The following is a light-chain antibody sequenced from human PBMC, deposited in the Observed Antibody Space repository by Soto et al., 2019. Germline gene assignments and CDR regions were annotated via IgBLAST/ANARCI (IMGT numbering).Light chain of an antibody. CDR3: QQYASSPLT. V-gene: IGKV3-20*01. Sequence: EIVLTQSPGALSLSPGERATLSCGASQSVSSSYLAWYQQKPGQAPRLLIYGASTRATGIPDRFSGSGSGTDFTLTISRLEPEDFAVYYCQQYASSPLTFGQGTKVEIK. CDR2: GAS. CDR1: QSVSSSY. J-gene: IGKJ1*01.